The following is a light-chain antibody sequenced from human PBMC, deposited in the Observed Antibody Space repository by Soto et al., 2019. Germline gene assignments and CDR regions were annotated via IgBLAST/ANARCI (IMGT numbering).Light chain of an antibody. CDR2: DAS. V-gene: IGKV1-39*01. J-gene: IGKJ2*01. CDR1: QTISSY. Sequence: DIQMTQSPSSLSASVGDRVTITCRASQTISSYLNWYQQKPGKAPRLLIYDASSLLSGVQSRFSGSGSGTDFTLTIASLQPEDFSTYYCQQRDSTPYTFGQGTKVE. CDR3: QQRDSTPYT.